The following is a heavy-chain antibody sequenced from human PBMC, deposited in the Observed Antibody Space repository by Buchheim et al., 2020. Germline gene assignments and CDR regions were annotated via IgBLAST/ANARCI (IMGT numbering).Heavy chain of an antibody. CDR3: ARGSPMVF. Sequence: QVQLQESGPGLVKPSQPLSLTCTVSGGSISRGSYYWTWIRQPAGKGLEWIGRIYPSGSTNYNPSLKSRVTISVDTSNNQISLKLSSVTAADTAMYYCARGSPMVFWGQGTL. D-gene: IGHD3-10*01. V-gene: IGHV4-61*02. CDR1: GGSISRGSYY. J-gene: IGHJ4*02. CDR2: IYPSGST.